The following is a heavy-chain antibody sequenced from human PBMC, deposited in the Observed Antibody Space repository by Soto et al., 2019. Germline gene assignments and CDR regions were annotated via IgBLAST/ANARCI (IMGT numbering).Heavy chain of an antibody. V-gene: IGHV4-31*03. CDR1: GGSITTGGYY. D-gene: IGHD2-15*01. CDR2: RYYSEST. J-gene: IGHJ4*02. CDR3: ARTKCSGGSCYSWSLDY. Sequence: SETLSLTFTVSGGSITTGGYYWSWIRQLTGKGLEWIGHRYYSESTYYNPSLKSRVSISLDTSKNQFSLKLSFVTAADTAMYYCARTKCSGGSCYSWSLDYWGQGTPVTVSS.